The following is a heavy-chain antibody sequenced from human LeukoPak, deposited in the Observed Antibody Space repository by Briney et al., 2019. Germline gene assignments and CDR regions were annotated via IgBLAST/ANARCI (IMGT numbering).Heavy chain of an antibody. Sequence: SETLSLTCAVYGGSFRGYYWSWIRQPPGKGLEWIGEINHSGSTNYNPSLKSRVTISVDTSKNQFSLKLSSVTAADTAVYYCARGHDFWSDTPWVYYYYYYMDVWGKGTTVTVSS. CDR1: GGSFRGYY. V-gene: IGHV4-34*01. J-gene: IGHJ6*03. CDR3: ARGHDFWSDTPWVYYYYYYMDV. D-gene: IGHD3-3*01. CDR2: INHSGST.